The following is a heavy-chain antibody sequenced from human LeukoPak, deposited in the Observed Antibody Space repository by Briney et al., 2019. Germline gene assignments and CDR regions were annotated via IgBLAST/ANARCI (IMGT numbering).Heavy chain of an antibody. Sequence: SETLSLTCNVSGDSIKYYYWSWIRQPPGKTLEYLGNIHNSGDSNYNPSLTGRVTMSLDTSNNQFSLKLSSVTAADTALYYCARHKTGGTYPIDYWGQGILVTVSS. CDR2: IHNSGDS. J-gene: IGHJ4*02. CDR1: GDSIKYYY. V-gene: IGHV4-59*08. D-gene: IGHD1-26*01. CDR3: ARHKTGGTYPIDY.